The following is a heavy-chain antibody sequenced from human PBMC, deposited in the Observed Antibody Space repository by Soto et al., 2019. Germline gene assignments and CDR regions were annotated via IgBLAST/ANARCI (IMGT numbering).Heavy chain of an antibody. CDR1: GYTFTSYG. J-gene: IGHJ4*01. D-gene: IGHD5-12*01. Sequence: ASVKVSCKASGYTFTSYGLSWVRQAPGQGLERMGWISAYNGNTNYAQKHQGRVTMTTDTSTSTAYMELRSLRSEDTAVYFFARDLDGEYSGYDHDNYYDYWGQGTLVTVSS. CDR3: ARDLDGEYSGYDHDNYYDY. CDR2: ISAYNGNT. V-gene: IGHV1-18*01.